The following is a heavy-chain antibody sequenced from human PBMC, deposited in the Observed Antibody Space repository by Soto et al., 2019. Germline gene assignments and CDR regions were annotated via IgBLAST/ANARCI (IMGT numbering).Heavy chain of an antibody. D-gene: IGHD5-18*01. CDR2: LTGNGGDT. J-gene: IGHJ4*02. V-gene: IGHV3-23*01. CDR3: AKDREYSYGWDY. CDR1: GFTFSFYA. Sequence: EVQLLESGGGLAQPGGSLRLSCAASGFTFSFYAMTWVRQAPGKGLEWVSSLTGNGGDTYYADSVKGRFTISRDNSENTLYLQMNSLRFDDTAVYYCAKDREYSYGWDYWGQGTLVTVSS.